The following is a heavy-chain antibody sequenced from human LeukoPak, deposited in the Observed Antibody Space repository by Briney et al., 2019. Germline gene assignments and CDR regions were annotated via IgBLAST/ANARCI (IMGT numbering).Heavy chain of an antibody. D-gene: IGHD3-22*01. CDR3: ARGLGDYYDSSGYSPYYFDY. CDR1: GYTFTGYY. V-gene: IGHV1-2*02. CDR2: INPNSGGT. Sequence: ASVKVSCKASGYTFTGYYMHWVRQAPGQGLEWMGWINPNSGGTNYAQKFQGRVTMTRDTSISTAYMELSRLRSDDTAVYYCARGLGDYYDSSGYSPYYFDYWGQGTLVTVSS. J-gene: IGHJ4*02.